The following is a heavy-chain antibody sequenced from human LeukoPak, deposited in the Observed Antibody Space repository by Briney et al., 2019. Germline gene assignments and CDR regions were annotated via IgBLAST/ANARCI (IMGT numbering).Heavy chain of an antibody. D-gene: IGHD2-2*01. V-gene: IGHV1-18*01. J-gene: IGHJ5*02. CDR2: FSTSNGDT. Sequence: GASVKVSCKASGYIFANYDITWVRQAPGQGLEWMGRFSTSNGDTNYAQSLQGRVTMTTDTFTSTVYMELRSLRSDDTAVYYCARDPYHRLGPPLDLWGQGTLVTASS. CDR3: ARDPYHRLGPPLDL. CDR1: GYIFANYD.